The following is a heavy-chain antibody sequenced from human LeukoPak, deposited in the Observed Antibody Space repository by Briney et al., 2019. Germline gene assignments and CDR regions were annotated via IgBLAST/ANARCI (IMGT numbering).Heavy chain of an antibody. CDR2: IYYSGST. CDR3: ARPSRIAARPGWAFDI. Sequence: PSETLSLTCTVSGGSISSYYWSWIRQPPGKGLEWIGYIYYSGSTNYNPSLKSRVTISVDTSKNQFSLKLSSVTAADTAVYYCARPSRIAARPGWAFDIWGQGKMVTVSS. D-gene: IGHD6-6*01. V-gene: IGHV4-59*08. J-gene: IGHJ3*02. CDR1: GGSISSYY.